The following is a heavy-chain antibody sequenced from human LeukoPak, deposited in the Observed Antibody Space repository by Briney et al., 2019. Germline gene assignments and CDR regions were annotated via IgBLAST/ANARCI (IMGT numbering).Heavy chain of an antibody. J-gene: IGHJ4*02. CDR2: ISYDGSNK. Sequence: PGRSLRLSCAASGFTLSSYAMHWVRQAPGKGLEWVAVISYDGSNKYYADSVKGRFTISRDNSKNTLYLQMNSLRAEDTAVYYCARDPPGYWGQGTLVTVSS. CDR1: GFTLSSYA. V-gene: IGHV3-30-3*01. CDR3: ARDPPGY.